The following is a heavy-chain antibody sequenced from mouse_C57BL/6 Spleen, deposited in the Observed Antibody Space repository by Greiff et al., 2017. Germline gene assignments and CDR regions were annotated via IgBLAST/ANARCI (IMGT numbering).Heavy chain of an antibody. V-gene: IGHV2-2*01. CDR3: ARNNAYYSNYAWFAY. Sequence: VKLVESGPGLVQPSQSLSITCTVSGFSLTSYGVHWVRQSPGKGLEWLGVIWSGGSTDYNAAFISRLSISKDNSKSQVFFKMNSLQADDTAIYYCARNNAYYSNYAWFAYWGQGTLVTVAA. CDR1: GFSLTSYG. J-gene: IGHJ3*01. D-gene: IGHD2-5*01. CDR2: IWSGGST.